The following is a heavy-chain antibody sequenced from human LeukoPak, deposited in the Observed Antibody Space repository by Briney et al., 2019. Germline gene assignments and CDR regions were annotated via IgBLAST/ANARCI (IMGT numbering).Heavy chain of an antibody. CDR3: AKTLGFFDH. V-gene: IGHV3-23*01. J-gene: IGHJ4*02. D-gene: IGHD7-27*01. CDR1: GFTFSNNG. Sequence: GGSLTLSWAASGFTFSNNGMTCARQSPGKGMEGVTGISDGGDTTYDAGSVKGRFTVSRDNSKNILYLQMNSLRAEDTAIYYCAKTLGFFDHWGQGSLVTVSS. CDR2: ISDGGDTT.